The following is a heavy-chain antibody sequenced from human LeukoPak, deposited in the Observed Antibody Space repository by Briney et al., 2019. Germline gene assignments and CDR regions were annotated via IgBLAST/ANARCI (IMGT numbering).Heavy chain of an antibody. CDR3: TTDPRGIVGATTAAFDI. Sequence: GGSLRLSCAASGFTFSDYYMSWIRQAPGKGLEWVSYISSSGSTIYYADSVKGRFTISRDNAKNSLYLQMNSLRAEDTAVYYCTTDPRGIVGATTAAFDIWGQGTMVTVSS. CDR1: GFTFSDYY. CDR2: ISSSGSTI. V-gene: IGHV3-11*04. D-gene: IGHD1-26*01. J-gene: IGHJ3*02.